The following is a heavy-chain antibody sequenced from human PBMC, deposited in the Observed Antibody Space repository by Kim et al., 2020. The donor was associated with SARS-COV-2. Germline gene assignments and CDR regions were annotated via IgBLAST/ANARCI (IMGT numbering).Heavy chain of an antibody. Sequence: GESLKISCKGSGYSFTSYWIGWVRQMPGKRLEWMGIIYPGDSDTRYSPSFQGQVTISADKSISTAYLQWSSLQATDTAMYYCARASNAYYYGSESTRHGWFDPGRQGTQVTVSS. D-gene: IGHD3-10*01. CDR3: ARASNAYYYGSESTRHGWFDP. CDR1: GYSFTSYW. V-gene: IGHV5-51*01. CDR2: IYPGDSDT. J-gene: IGHJ5*02.